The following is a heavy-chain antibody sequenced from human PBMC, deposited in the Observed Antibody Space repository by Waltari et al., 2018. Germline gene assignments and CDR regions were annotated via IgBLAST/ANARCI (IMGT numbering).Heavy chain of an antibody. J-gene: IGHJ4*02. V-gene: IGHV3-49*04. CDR1: GFIFRDHA. D-gene: IGHD2-15*01. CDR3: ARDRWYFDS. CDR2: IKSKAYGATT. Sequence: EVQLVESGGGLVQPGRSLTLSCTASGFIFRDHAVSWVRQAPGKGREWVGFIKSKAYGATTENAASVKGRFIISRDDSKSIAYLQMDSLKTEDTAVYYCARDRWYFDSWGQGTLVTVSS.